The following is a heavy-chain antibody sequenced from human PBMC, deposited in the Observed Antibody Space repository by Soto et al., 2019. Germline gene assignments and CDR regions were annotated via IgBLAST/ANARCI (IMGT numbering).Heavy chain of an antibody. D-gene: IGHD3-3*01. V-gene: IGHV3-21*01. CDR1: GFTFSSYS. Sequence: PGGSLRLSCAASGFTFSSYSMNWVRQAPGKGLEWVSSISSSSSYIYYADSVKGRFTISRDNAKNSLYLQMNSLRAEDTAVSYCARDRNFWSGPFFGYWGQGTLVTVSS. CDR3: ARDRNFWSGPFFGY. CDR2: ISSSSSYI. J-gene: IGHJ4*02.